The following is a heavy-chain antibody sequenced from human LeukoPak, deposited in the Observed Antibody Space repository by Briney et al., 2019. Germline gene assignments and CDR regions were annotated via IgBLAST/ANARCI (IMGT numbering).Heavy chain of an antibody. CDR2: ISGSGTTI. CDR1: GFDFSPYN. V-gene: IGHV3-48*01. CDR3: ARVHTSGWATQDY. D-gene: IGHD6-19*01. Sequence: GGSLRLSCEASGFDFSPYNMTWVRQAPGKGLEWVSYISGSGTTIYYTDSVKGRFTISRDNAKNSLFLHMRSLRVEDTAMYYCARVHTSGWATQDYWGQGTLVTVSS. J-gene: IGHJ4*02.